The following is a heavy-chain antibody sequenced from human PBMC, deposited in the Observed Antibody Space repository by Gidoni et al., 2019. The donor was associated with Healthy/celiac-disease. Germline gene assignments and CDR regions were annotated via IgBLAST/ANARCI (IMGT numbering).Heavy chain of an antibody. CDR3: ARATIAVAGIGYYYYYGMDV. J-gene: IGHJ6*02. CDR1: GFSLSTSGMC. D-gene: IGHD6-19*01. Sequence: QVTLRESGPALVKPTQTLTLTCTFSGFSLSTSGMCVRWIRQPPGKALEWLARIDWDDDKYYSTSLKTRLTISKDTSKNQVVLTMTNMDPVDTATYYCARATIAVAGIGYYYYYGMDVWGQGTTVTVSS. V-gene: IGHV2-70*15. CDR2: IDWDDDK.